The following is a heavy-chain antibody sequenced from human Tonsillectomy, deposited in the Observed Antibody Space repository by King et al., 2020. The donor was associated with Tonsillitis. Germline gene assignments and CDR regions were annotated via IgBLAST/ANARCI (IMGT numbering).Heavy chain of an antibody. V-gene: IGHV3-7*01. D-gene: IGHD3-22*01. J-gene: IGHJ5*02. CDR1: GFTFSSYW. CDR3: ARLTEYYDISGYVWFDP. Sequence: QLVESGGGLVQPGGSLRLSCAASGFTFSSYWMSWVRQAPGKGLEWVANIKQDGSEKYYVDSVKGRFTISRDNAKNSLYLQMNSLRAEDTAVYYCARLTEYYDISGYVWFDPWGQGTLVTVSS. CDR2: IKQDGSEK.